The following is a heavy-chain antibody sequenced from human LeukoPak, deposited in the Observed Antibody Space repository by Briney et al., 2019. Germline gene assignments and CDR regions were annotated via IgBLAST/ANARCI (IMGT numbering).Heavy chain of an antibody. V-gene: IGHV3-21*01. CDR3: ASPVIVTKRNYYYGMDV. CDR2: ISSSSSYI. J-gene: IGHJ6*04. Sequence: GGSLRLSCAASGFTFSSYSMNWVRQAPGKGLEWVSSISSSSSYIYYADSVKGRFTISRDNAKNSLYLQMNSPRAEDTAVYYCASPVIVTKRNYYYGMDVWGKGTTVTVSS. CDR1: GFTFSSYS. D-gene: IGHD2-15*01.